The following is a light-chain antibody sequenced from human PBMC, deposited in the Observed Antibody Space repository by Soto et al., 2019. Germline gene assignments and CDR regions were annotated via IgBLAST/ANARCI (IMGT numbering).Light chain of an antibody. CDR1: QSSSSSI. Sequence: EIVLPQSPGTLSLSPGERATLSCRASQSSSSSIFVWYHQQHGQAPRLLLYVASSRATGIPDRFSGSGSGTNFTLTICSLEPEDFAVYFCHHCGGSQPFGQVKKVYTK. J-gene: IGKJ1*01. CDR3: HHCGGSQP. CDR2: VAS. V-gene: IGKV3-20*01.